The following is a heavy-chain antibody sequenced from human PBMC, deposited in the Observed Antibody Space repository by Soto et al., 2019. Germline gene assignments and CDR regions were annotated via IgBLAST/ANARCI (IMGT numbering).Heavy chain of an antibody. CDR2: IYYSGST. Sequence: PSETLSLTCTVPGGSISSGDYYWSWIRQPPGKGLEWIGYIYYSGSTYYNPSLKSRVTISVDTSKNQFSLKLSSVTAADTAVYNCARETPAYGDYDYWGQGTLVTVAS. CDR1: GGSISSGDYY. CDR3: ARETPAYGDYDY. V-gene: IGHV4-30-4*01. J-gene: IGHJ4*02. D-gene: IGHD4-17*01.